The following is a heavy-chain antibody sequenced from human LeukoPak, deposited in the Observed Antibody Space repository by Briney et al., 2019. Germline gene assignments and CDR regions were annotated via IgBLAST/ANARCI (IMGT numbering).Heavy chain of an antibody. D-gene: IGHD6-13*01. CDR3: ARGRPPGIAAAGKNWFDP. CDR1: GYSISSGYH. J-gene: IGHJ5*02. V-gene: IGHV4-38-2*02. CDR2: IYHSGST. Sequence: SETLSLTCTVSGYSISSGYHWGWIRPPPGKGLEWIGSIYHSGSTYYNPSLKSRVTISVDTSKNQFSLKLSSVTAADTAVYYCARGRPPGIAAAGKNWFDPWGQGTLVTVSS.